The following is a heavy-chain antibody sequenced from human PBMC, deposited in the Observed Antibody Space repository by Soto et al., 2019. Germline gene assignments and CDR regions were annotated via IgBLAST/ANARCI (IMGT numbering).Heavy chain of an antibody. CDR2: IYYSGST. V-gene: IGHV4-31*03. CDR1: GGSISSGGYY. Sequence: QVQLQESGPGLVKPSQTLSLTCTVSGGSISSGGYYWSWIRQHPGKGLEWIGYIYYSGSTYYNPSLKSRVTIPVDTSKNQYPQKLSSVTPADTAVYYCARSFGVAAAVPFDYWGQGTLVTVSS. CDR3: ARSFGVAAAVPFDY. J-gene: IGHJ4*02. D-gene: IGHD6-13*01.